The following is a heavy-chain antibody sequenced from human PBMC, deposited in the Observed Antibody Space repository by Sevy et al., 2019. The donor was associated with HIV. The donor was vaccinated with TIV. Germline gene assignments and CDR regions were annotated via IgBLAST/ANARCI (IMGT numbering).Heavy chain of an antibody. CDR3: ARVGYCSSTSCYTDYFDY. V-gene: IGHV1-2*02. CDR2: INPNSGGT. Sequence: ASVKVSCNASGYTFTGYYMHWVRQAPGQGLEWMGWINPNSGGTNYAQKFQGRVTMTRDTSISTAYMELSRLRSDDTAVYYWARVGYCSSTSCYTDYFDYWGQGTLVTVSS. J-gene: IGHJ4*02. CDR1: GYTFTGYY. D-gene: IGHD2-2*02.